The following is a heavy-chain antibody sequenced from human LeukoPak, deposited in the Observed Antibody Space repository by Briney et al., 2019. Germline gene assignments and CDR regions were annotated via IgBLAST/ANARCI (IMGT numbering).Heavy chain of an antibody. CDR3: ASDHPGLAPQVY. D-gene: IGHD6-19*01. CDR2: ISTYNGNT. J-gene: IGHJ4*02. CDR1: GYELNRDG. V-gene: IGHV1-18*01. Sequence: ALVLLGCPATGYELNRDGNDWGCRASAQGLEWMGWISTYNGNTNSAQKFRDRVTMTTDTSTRTAYMELRSLRFDDTAVYFCASDHPGLAPQVYWGQGPLVTVSS.